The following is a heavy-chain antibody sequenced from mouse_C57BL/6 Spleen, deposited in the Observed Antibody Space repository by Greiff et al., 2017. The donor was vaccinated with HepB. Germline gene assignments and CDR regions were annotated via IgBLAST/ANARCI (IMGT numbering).Heavy chain of an antibody. CDR1: GYAFSSYW. Sequence: VQLQQPGAELVKPGASVKISCKASGYAFSSYWMHWVKQRPGKGLEWIGQIYPGDGDTNYNGKFKGKATLTVDKSSSTAYMQLSSLTSEDSAVYFCARGINLFYFGYWGKGTTVTVSS. CDR3: ARGINLFYFGY. J-gene: IGHJ2*01. V-gene: IGHV1-80*01. CDR2: IYPGDGDT.